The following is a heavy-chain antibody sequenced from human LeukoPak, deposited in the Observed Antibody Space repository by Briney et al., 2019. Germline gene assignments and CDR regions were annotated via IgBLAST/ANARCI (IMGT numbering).Heavy chain of an antibody. CDR3: ARDDGIAARLLFDY. J-gene: IGHJ4*02. V-gene: IGHV4-39*07. CDR2: IYYSGST. Sequence: PSETLSLTCTVSGGSISSSNYYWGWIRQPPGKGLEWIGNIYYSGSTYYSPSLKSRVTISVDTSKNQFSLKLSSVTAADTAVYYCARDDGIAARLLFDYWGQGTLVTVSS. CDR1: GGSISSSNYY. D-gene: IGHD6-6*01.